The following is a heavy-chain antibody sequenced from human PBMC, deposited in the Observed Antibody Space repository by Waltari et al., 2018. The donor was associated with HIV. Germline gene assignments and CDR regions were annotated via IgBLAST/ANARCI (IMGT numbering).Heavy chain of an antibody. CDR2: INDKGTS. CDR1: GGSFTAYY. J-gene: IGHJ6*02. D-gene: IGHD2-21*01. V-gene: IGHV4-34*01. CDR3: ARGPFYFDVGGAALVRGDYSYYYGLDV. Sequence: QERLDQWGAGLLKPSETLSLTCAVYGGSFTAYYWTWVRQVPGKGLEWIGEINDKGTSDYNPALKSRVTLSIDKSKNHISRKLTPVIAADTAVYYCARGPFYFDVGGAALVRGDYSYYYGLDVWGQGTTVIVSS.